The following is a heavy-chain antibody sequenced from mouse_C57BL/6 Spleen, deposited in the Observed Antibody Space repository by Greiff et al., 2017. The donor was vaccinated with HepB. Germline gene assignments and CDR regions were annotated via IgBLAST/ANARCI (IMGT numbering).Heavy chain of an antibody. D-gene: IGHD1-1*01. CDR1: GYTFTDHT. CDR3: ARKGPPYYGSSSYYFDY. V-gene: IGHV1-78*01. J-gene: IGHJ2*01. CDR2: IYPRDGST. Sequence: VKLMESDAELVKPGASVKISCKVSGYTFTDHTIHWMKQRPEQGLEWIGYIYPRDGSTKYNEKFKGKATLTADKSSSTAYMQLNSLTSEDSAVYFWARKGPPYYGSSSYYFDYWGQGTTLTVSS.